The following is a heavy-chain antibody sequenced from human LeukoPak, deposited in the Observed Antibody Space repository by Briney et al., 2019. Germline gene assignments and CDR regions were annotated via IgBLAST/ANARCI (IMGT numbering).Heavy chain of an antibody. Sequence: GGSLRLSCAASGFTFSSYAMTWVRQAPGKGLEWVSTISGNGGNTYYADSVKGRFTISRDNSRNTLYLQMNSLRVEDTAVYYCAPPKGGHDYGGYGRSQGGQGTLVTVSS. CDR2: ISGNGGNT. D-gene: IGHD4-17*01. CDR1: GFTFSSYA. CDR3: APPKGGHDYGGYGRSQ. J-gene: IGHJ4*02. V-gene: IGHV3-23*01.